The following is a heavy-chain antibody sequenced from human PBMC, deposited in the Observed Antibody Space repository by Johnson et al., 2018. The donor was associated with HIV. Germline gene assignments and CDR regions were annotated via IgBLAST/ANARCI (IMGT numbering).Heavy chain of an antibody. CDR1: GFTFGTYA. Sequence: QVQLVESGGGVVQPGRSLRLACAASGFTFGTYAMHWVRQAPGKGLEWVALISSDGSNKYYADSVKGRFPISRDNAKNSLYLQMNSLRAEDTALYYCARRDGFDYGNAFDIWGQGTMVTVSS. CDR3: ARRDGFDYGNAFDI. D-gene: IGHD5-12*01. CDR2: ISSDGSNK. J-gene: IGHJ3*02. V-gene: IGHV3-30*04.